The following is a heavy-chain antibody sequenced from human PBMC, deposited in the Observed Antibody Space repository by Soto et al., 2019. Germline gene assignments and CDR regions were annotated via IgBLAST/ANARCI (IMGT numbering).Heavy chain of an antibody. V-gene: IGHV4-59*08. CDR1: GGSISSYY. CDR2: IYYSGST. Sequence: SETLSLTCTVSGGSISSYYWSWIRQPPGKGLEWIGYIYYSGSTNYNPSLKSRVTISVDTSKNKFSLKLSSVTAADTAVYYCARLGPPGDWGSQVKWFDPWGQGTLVTVSS. J-gene: IGHJ5*02. D-gene: IGHD2-21*02. CDR3: ARLGPPGDWGSQVKWFDP.